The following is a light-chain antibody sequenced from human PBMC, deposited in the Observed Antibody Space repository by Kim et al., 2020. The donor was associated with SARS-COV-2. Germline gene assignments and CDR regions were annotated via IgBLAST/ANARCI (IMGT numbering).Light chain of an antibody. CDR1: QSVNSY. V-gene: IGKV3-11*01. CDR3: QHRINWPLT. Sequence: LSPGERAPRSCRASQSVNSYIAWYQQKPGQAPWLLVYDASDRASGIPARFSGSGSGTDFTLTISSLEPEDFAVYYCQHRINWPLTFGGGTKVDIK. CDR2: DAS. J-gene: IGKJ4*01.